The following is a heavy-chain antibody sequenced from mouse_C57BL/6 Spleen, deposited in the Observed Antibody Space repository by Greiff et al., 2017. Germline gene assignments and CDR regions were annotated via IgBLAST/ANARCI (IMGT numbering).Heavy chain of an antibody. V-gene: IGHV1-52*01. D-gene: IGHD1-1*01. CDR1: GYTFTSYW. J-gene: IGHJ3*01. CDR3: AREGVDYYGSRFAY. Sequence: QVQLQQPGAELVRPGSSVKLSCKASGYTFTSYWMHWVKQRPIQGLEWIGNIDPSDSETHYNQKFKDKATLTVDKSSSTAYMQLSSLTSEDSAVYDCAREGVDYYGSRFAYWGQGTLVTVSA. CDR2: IDPSDSET.